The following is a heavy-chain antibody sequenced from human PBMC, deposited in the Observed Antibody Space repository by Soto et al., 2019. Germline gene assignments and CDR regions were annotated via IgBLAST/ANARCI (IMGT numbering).Heavy chain of an antibody. Sequence: EVQLLESGGGLVQPGGSLRLSCAASGFTFSSYAMSWVRRAPGKGLEWVSAISGSGGSTYYADSVKGRFTISRDNSKNTLYLQMNSLRAEDTAVYYCARYYYDSSGYYYNEGAFDIWGQGTMVTVSS. CDR3: ARYYYDSSGYYYNEGAFDI. J-gene: IGHJ3*02. D-gene: IGHD3-22*01. CDR1: GFTFSSYA. CDR2: ISGSGGST. V-gene: IGHV3-23*01.